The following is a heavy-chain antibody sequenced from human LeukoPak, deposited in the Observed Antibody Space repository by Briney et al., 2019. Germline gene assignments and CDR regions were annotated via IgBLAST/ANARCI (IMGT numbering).Heavy chain of an antibody. CDR2: INPNSGGT. D-gene: IGHD6-6*01. Sequence: GASVKVSCKASGYTFTDYYMHWVRQAPGQGLEWMGWINPNSGGTNYAQKFQDRVTMTRDTSISTAYMELSRLRSDDTAVYYCARGDSGYSSSTRNYYYYMDVWGKGTTVTVSS. CDR1: GYTFTDYY. J-gene: IGHJ6*03. V-gene: IGHV1-2*02. CDR3: ARGDSGYSSSTRNYYYYMDV.